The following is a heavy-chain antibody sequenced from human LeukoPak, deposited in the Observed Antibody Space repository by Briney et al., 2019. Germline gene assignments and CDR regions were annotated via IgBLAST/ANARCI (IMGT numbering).Heavy chain of an antibody. Sequence: PPETLSLTCAVYGGSFSGYYWSWIRQPPGKGLEWIGEINHSGSTNYNPSLKSRVTISVDKSKNQFSLKLSSVTAADTAVYYCARDLEYGAIDYWGQGTLVTVSS. CDR3: ARDLEYGAIDY. CDR1: GGSFSGYY. D-gene: IGHD2/OR15-2a*01. CDR2: INHSGST. J-gene: IGHJ4*02. V-gene: IGHV4-34*01.